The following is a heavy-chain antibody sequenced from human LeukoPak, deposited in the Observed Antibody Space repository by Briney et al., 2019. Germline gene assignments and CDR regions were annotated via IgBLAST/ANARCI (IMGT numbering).Heavy chain of an antibody. CDR2: MNPNSGGT. J-gene: IGHJ3*02. V-gene: IGHV1-2*02. CDR3: ARVNTAKVIDAFDI. CDR1: GGTFSSYA. D-gene: IGHD5-18*01. Sequence: ASVKVSCKASGGTFSSYAISWVRQAPGQGLEWMGWMNPNSGGTKNAQQFQGRVTMTRDTSISTAYMELSSLRSDDTAMYYCARVNTAKVIDAFDIWGQGTVVTVS.